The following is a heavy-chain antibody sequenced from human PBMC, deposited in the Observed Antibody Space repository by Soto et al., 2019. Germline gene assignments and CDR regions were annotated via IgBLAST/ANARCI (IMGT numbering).Heavy chain of an antibody. CDR2: ISGSGTTT. Sequence: EVQLLESGGGLVQPGVSLRLSCAASGFTFSKYAMSWVRQAPGKWLEWVSAISGSGTTTYSADSVRGRFTISRDNSNNMLYLQMNSPSPEDTALYYCVKFFVETGGSSGWPWSLDSWGQGTLVTVSS. V-gene: IGHV3-23*01. CDR1: GFTFSKYA. CDR3: VKFFVETGGSSGWPWSLDS. J-gene: IGHJ4*02. D-gene: IGHD6-25*01.